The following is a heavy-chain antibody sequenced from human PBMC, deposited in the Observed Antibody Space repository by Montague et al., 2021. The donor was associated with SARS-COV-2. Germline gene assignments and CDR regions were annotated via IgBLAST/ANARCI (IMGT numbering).Heavy chain of an antibody. CDR2: VYYNGDT. CDR1: GVATARHY. D-gene: IGHD6-19*01. Sequence: SETLSLTCTVSGVATARHYWNWIRHAPGKTPEWICYVYYNGDTKYNPSLQSRVTISIDTSENQFSLRLNSVTAADTAVYFCARGWAFDPWGQGRLVTVSS. J-gene: IGHJ3*01. CDR3: ARGWAFDP. V-gene: IGHV4-59*08.